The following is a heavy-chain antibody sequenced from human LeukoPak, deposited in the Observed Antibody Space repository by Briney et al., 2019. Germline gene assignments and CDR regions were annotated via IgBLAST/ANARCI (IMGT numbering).Heavy chain of an antibody. Sequence: KSGGSLRLSCAASGFTFSSYSMNWVRQAPGKGLEWVSSISSSSSYIYYADSVKGRFTISRDNAKNSLYLQMNSLRAEDTAVYYCARDQLARVFGVVIMTYYYYYGMDVWGQGTTVTVSS. D-gene: IGHD3-3*01. J-gene: IGHJ6*02. V-gene: IGHV3-21*01. CDR3: ARDQLARVFGVVIMTYYYYYGMDV. CDR2: ISSSSSYI. CDR1: GFTFSSYS.